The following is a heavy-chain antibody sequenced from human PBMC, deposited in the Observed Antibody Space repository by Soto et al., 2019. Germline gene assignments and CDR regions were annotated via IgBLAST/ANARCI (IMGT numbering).Heavy chain of an antibody. J-gene: IGHJ3*02. V-gene: IGHV3-30-3*01. CDR3: AIIATSGGGDAFDI. CDR2: ILSDEINK. D-gene: IGHD6-13*01. Sequence: QVQLVESGGGVVQPGRSLRLSCAASGFTFSNYAMHWVRQAPGKGLEWVAAILSDEINKYSADSVKGRFTISRDNSKNALDLQMNSLRPEGTAVYYCAIIATSGGGDAFDIWGQGTMVTVSS. CDR1: GFTFSNYA.